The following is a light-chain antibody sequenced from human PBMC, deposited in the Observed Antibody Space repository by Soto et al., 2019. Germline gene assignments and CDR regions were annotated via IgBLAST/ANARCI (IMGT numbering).Light chain of an antibody. V-gene: IGKV3-15*01. Sequence: EIVMTQSPDTLSVSPGEGATLSCRASQSVSRNLAWYQQKLGQAPRLLIYGASTRATGIPARFSGSGSGTDFTLTISSLQSEDFAVYYCQQRSNWPRTFGQGTKVEIK. CDR2: GAS. CDR3: QQRSNWPRT. CDR1: QSVSRN. J-gene: IGKJ1*01.